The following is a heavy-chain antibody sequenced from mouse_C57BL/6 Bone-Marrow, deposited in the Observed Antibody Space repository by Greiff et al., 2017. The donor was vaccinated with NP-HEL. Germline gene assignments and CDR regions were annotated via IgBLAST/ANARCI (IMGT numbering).Heavy chain of an antibody. CDR3: ARRSSYGYFDV. V-gene: IGHV5-12*01. CDR2: ISNGGGST. CDR1: GFTFSDYY. J-gene: IGHJ1*03. Sequence: EVKLMESGGGLVQPGGSLKISCAASGFTFSDYYMYWVRQTPEKRLEWVAYISNGGGSTYYPDTVKGRFTISRDNAKNTLYLQMSRLKSEDTAMYYCARRSSYGYFDVWGTGTTVTVSS. D-gene: IGHD1-1*01.